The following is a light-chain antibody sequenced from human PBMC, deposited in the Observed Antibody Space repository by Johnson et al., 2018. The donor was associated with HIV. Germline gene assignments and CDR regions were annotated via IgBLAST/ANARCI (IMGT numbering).Light chain of an antibody. CDR2: EDN. Sequence: QSVLTQPPSVSAAPGQRVNISCSGNISNIESYFVSWYQQLPGAAPTLLIYEDNKRPSGLPARFSGSKSGASATLGITGLQTGDEADYYCGTWDSSLTTYVFGTGTKVTVL. V-gene: IGLV1-51*02. CDR3: GTWDSSLTTYV. J-gene: IGLJ1*01. CDR1: ISNIESYF.